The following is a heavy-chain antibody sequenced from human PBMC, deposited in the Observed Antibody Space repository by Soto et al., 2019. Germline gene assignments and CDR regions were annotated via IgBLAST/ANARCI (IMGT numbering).Heavy chain of an antibody. V-gene: IGHV3-74*01. Sequence: PGGSLRLSCAASGFTFSSYWMHWVRQTPGKGLVWVSRINSDGSSTSYADSVKGRFTISRDNAKNTLYLQMNSLRAEDTAVYYCASLAVAGTGDAFDISGQGTMVTVSS. CDR1: GFTFSSYW. CDR2: INSDGSST. D-gene: IGHD6-19*01. CDR3: ASLAVAGTGDAFDI. J-gene: IGHJ3*02.